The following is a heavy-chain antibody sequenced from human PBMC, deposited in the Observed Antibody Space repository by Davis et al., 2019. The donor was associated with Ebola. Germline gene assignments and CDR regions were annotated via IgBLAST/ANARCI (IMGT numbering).Heavy chain of an antibody. D-gene: IGHD6-13*01. J-gene: IGHJ4*02. CDR2: ISSSGSTI. Sequence: GGSLRLSCAASGFTFSDCYMSWIRQAPGKGLEWVSYISSSGSTIYYADSVKGRFTISRDNAKNSLYLQVNSLRAEDRAVYYCARDAAGAGNFDYWGQGTLVTGSS. CDR1: GFTFSDCY. V-gene: IGHV3-11*04. CDR3: ARDAAGAGNFDY.